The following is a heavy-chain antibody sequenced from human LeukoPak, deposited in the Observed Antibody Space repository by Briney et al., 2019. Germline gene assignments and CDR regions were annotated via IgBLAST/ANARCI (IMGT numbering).Heavy chain of an antibody. J-gene: IGHJ4*02. D-gene: IGHD6-6*01. CDR2: MNPNSGNT. V-gene: IGHV1-8*03. CDR3: AREEGGSSSPLFDY. CDR1: GYTFTSYD. Sequence: ASVKVSCKASGYTFTSYDINWVRQATGQGLEWMGWMNPNSGNTGYAQKFQGRVTITRNTSISTAYMELSSLRSEDTAVYYCAREEGGSSSPLFDYWGQGTLVTVSS.